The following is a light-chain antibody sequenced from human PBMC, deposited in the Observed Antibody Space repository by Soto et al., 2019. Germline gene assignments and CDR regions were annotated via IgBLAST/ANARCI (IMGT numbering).Light chain of an antibody. CDR1: QSVSSN. Sequence: EIVMTQSPATLSVSPGERATLSCRASQSVSSNLAWYQQKPGQAPRLLIYGASTRATGIPARFSGSGSGTDFTPTISSLLSEDFAVYYCQQYNNWHPWTFGQGTKVEIK. CDR2: GAS. CDR3: QQYNNWHPWT. V-gene: IGKV3-15*01. J-gene: IGKJ1*01.